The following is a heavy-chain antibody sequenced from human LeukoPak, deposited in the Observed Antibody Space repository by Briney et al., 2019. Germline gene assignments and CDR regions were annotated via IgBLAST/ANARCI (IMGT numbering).Heavy chain of an antibody. J-gene: IGHJ4*02. CDR3: ARGGRPKGYFDY. CDR1: GFTFSSYS. Sequence: PGGSLRLSCAASGFTFSSYSMTWVRQAPGKGLEWVSSISSSSSYIYYADSVKGRFTISRDNAKNSLYLQMNSLRAEDTAVYYCARGGRPKGYFDYWGQGTLVTVSS. CDR2: ISSSSSYI. V-gene: IGHV3-21*04.